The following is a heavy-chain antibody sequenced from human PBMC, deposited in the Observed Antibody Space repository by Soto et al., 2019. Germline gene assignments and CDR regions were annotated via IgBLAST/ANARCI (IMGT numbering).Heavy chain of an antibody. J-gene: IGHJ4*02. V-gene: IGHV4-34*01. CDR3: ARGITMVRGVYAIDY. CDR2: INHSGST. CDR1: GGSFSGYY. D-gene: IGHD3-10*01. Sequence: QVQLPQWGAGLLKPSETLSLTCAVYGGSFSGYYWSWIRQPPGKGLEWIGEINHSGSTNYNPSLKSRVTISVDTSKNQFSLKLSSVTAADTAVYYCARGITMVRGVYAIDYWGQGTLVTVSS.